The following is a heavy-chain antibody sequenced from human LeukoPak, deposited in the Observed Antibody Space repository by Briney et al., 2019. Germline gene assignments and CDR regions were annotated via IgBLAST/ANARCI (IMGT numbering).Heavy chain of an antibody. J-gene: IGHJ4*02. CDR1: GFSFSNYA. V-gene: IGHV3-30*09. CDR3: ARAPRAVAVYFDY. Sequence: GGSLRLSCAASGFSFSNYAMHWVRQAPGKGLEWVAVTSYDGSNKYYADSVKGRFAISRDNSKTTLYLQMNSLRAEDTAVYYCARAPRAVAVYFDYWGQGTLVTVSS. D-gene: IGHD6-19*01. CDR2: TSYDGSNK.